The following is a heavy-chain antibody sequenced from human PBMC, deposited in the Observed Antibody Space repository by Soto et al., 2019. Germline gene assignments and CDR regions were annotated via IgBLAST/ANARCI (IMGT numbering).Heavy chain of an antibody. CDR2: INAGNGNT. J-gene: IGHJ6*02. Sequence: GAAVKVSCQASGYTFTSYAMHWVPQAPGRRLEWMGWINAGNGNTKYSQKFQGRVTITRDTSASTAYMELSSLRSEDTAVYYCARDRFITIFGVVLNKYYYYGMDVWGQGTTVTVSS. CDR1: GYTFTSYA. V-gene: IGHV1-3*01. D-gene: IGHD3-3*01. CDR3: ARDRFITIFGVVLNKYYYYGMDV.